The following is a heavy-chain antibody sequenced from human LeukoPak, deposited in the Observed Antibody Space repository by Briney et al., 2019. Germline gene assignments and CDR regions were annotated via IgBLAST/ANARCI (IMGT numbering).Heavy chain of an antibody. Sequence: GGSLRLSCAASRFTFSSYAVSWVRQAPGKGLECASAISGSGGSTYYADSVKGRFTISRDNSKNTLYLQMNSLGAEDTAVYYCAKVLGYYADPFDYWGQGTLVTVSS. CDR2: ISGSGGST. J-gene: IGHJ4*02. D-gene: IGHD3-3*01. V-gene: IGHV3-23*01. CDR3: AKVLGYYADPFDY. CDR1: RFTFSSYA.